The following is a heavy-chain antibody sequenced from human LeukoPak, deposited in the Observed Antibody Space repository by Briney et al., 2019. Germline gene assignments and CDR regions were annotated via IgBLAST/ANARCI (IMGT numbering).Heavy chain of an antibody. J-gene: IGHJ6*03. Sequence: SETLSLTCTVSGGSMNNDYFTWIRQPAGKGLEWIGRIHSGGTTNYNPSLMSRVTLSVDTSKNQISLRLTSVTAADTALYYCARDNPSGYTYGYGHYFYYIDVWGKGTTVTVSS. CDR2: IHSGGTT. D-gene: IGHD5-18*01. V-gene: IGHV4-4*07. CDR1: GGSMNNDY. CDR3: ARDNPSGYTYGYGHYFYYIDV.